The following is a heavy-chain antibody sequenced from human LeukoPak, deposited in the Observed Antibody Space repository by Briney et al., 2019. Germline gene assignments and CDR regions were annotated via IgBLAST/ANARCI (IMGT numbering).Heavy chain of an antibody. J-gene: IGHJ3*02. CDR2: IYYSGST. D-gene: IGHD2-21*02. CDR3: ARLTAIDAFDI. CDR1: GGSISSYY. Sequence: SETLSLTCTVSGGSISSYYWSWIRQPPGKGLEWIGSIYYSGSTYYNPSLKSRVTISVDTSKNQFSLKLSSVTAADTAVYYCARLTAIDAFDIWGQGTMVTVSS. V-gene: IGHV4-59*01.